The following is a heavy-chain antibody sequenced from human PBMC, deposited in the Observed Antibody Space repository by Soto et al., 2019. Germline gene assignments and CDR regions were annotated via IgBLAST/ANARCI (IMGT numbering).Heavy chain of an antibody. D-gene: IGHD1-1*01. CDR1: GFTLSSYS. CDR3: ARDVYNSYYYYYYMDV. V-gene: IGHV3-48*01. J-gene: IGHJ6*03. CDR2: ISSSSTI. Sequence: GGSLRLSCAASGFTLSSYSMNWVRQAPGKGLEWVSYISSSSTIYYADSVKGRFTISRDNAKNSLYLQMNSLRAEDTAVYYCARDVYNSYYYYYYMDVWGKGTTVTVSS.